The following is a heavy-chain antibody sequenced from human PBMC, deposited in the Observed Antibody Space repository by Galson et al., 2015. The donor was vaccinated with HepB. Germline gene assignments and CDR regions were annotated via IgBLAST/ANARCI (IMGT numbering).Heavy chain of an antibody. Sequence: SLRLSCAASGFTFSSYWMSWVRQAPGKGLEWVANIKQDGSEKYYVDSVKGRFTISRDNAKNSLYLQMNSLRAEDTAVYCCARYWVGFGELFSGWFDPWGQGTLVTVSS. CDR1: GFTFSSYW. J-gene: IGHJ5*02. V-gene: IGHV3-7*03. D-gene: IGHD3-10*01. CDR2: IKQDGSEK. CDR3: ARYWVGFGELFSGWFDP.